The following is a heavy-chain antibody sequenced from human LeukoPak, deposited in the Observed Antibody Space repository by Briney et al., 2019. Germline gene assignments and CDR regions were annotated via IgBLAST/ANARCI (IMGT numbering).Heavy chain of an antibody. CDR1: GFTFSSYA. J-gene: IGHJ3*02. Sequence: GGSLRLSCAASGFTFSSYAMSWVRQAPGKGLEWVSAISGSGGSTYYADSVKGRFTISRDNSKNTLYLQMNSLRAEDTAVYYCAKDRVFTMIVVALPGGAFDIWGQGTMVNVSS. V-gene: IGHV3-23*01. CDR3: AKDRVFTMIVVALPGGAFDI. CDR2: ISGSGGST. D-gene: IGHD3-22*01.